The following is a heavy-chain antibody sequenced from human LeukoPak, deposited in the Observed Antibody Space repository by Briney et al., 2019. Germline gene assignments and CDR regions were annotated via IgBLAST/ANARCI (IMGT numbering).Heavy chain of an antibody. CDR3: ARECLMVGVYDAFDI. D-gene: IGHD1-26*01. Sequence: PGRSLRLSCAASGLTFNHYAMHWVRQAPGKGLEWVSYINRGSSTIYYADSVKGRFTISRDNAKNSLYLQMNSLRDEDTAVYYCARECLMVGVYDAFDIWGQGTMVTVSS. CDR1: GLTFNHYA. CDR2: INRGSSTI. V-gene: IGHV3-48*02. J-gene: IGHJ3*02.